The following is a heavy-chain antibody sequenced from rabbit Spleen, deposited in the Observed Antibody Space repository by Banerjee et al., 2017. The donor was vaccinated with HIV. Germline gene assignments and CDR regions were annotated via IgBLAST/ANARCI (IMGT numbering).Heavy chain of an antibody. D-gene: IGHD4-1*01. CDR3: ARDYNSGWDL. CDR1: GVSFSNNYY. V-gene: IGHV1S40*01. J-gene: IGHJ4*01. Sequence: QSLEESGGDLVKPGASLTLTCTASGVSFSNNYYMCWVRQAPGKGLQWIACINAVTGKAVYATWAKGRFTFSKTSSTTVTLQMTSLTAADTATYFCARDYNSGWDLWGQGTLVTVS. CDR2: INAVTGKA.